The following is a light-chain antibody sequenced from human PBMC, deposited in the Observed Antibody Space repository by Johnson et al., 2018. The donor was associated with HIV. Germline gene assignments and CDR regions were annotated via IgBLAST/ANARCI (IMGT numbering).Light chain of an antibody. J-gene: IGLJ1*01. V-gene: IGLV1-51*01. CDR3: GAWDSTLNAYV. CDR2: DNN. Sequence: QSVLTQPPSVSAAPGEKVNISCSGSSSNIENDYVSWYQQLPGTAPKLLIYDNNKRPSGIPDRFSGSKSGTSATLGITGLQTGDEGDYFCGAWDSTLNAYVFGTGTKVTVL. CDR1: SSNIENDY.